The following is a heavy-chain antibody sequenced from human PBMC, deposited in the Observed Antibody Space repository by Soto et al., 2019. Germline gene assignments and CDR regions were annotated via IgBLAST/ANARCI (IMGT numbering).Heavy chain of an antibody. CDR1: GYTFTSYA. Sequence: QVQLVQSGSELKKPGASLKVSCKASGYTFTSYAMNWVRQAPGQGLEWMGWINTNTGNPTYAQGFTGGFVFSLDTSVRSAYLQLCSLKAEDTAVYHCARAKATAMVYYYSYGMDVWGQGTTVTVS. V-gene: IGHV7-4-1*01. J-gene: IGHJ6*02. CDR2: INTNTGNP. CDR3: ARAKATAMVYYYSYGMDV. D-gene: IGHD5-18*01.